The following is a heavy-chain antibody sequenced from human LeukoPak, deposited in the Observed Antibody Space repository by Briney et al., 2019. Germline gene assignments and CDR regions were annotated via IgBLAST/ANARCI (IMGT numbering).Heavy chain of an antibody. V-gene: IGHV4-59*01. J-gene: IGHJ6*02. CDR3: ARDSGIAAAGTWYYYYGMDV. D-gene: IGHD6-13*01. CDR2: IYYSGNT. Sequence: SETLSLTCTVSGGSISGYYWSWIRQPPGKGLEWIGYIYYSGNTDYNPSLKSRVTISVDTSKNQFSLKLSSVTAADTAVYYCARDSGIAAAGTWYYYYGMDVWGQGTTVTVSS. CDR1: GGSISGYY.